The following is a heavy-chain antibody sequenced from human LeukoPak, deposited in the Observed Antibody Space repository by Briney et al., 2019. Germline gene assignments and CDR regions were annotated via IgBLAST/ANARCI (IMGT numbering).Heavy chain of an antibody. J-gene: IGHJ4*02. CDR3: ARDPHEFSSGWSHFDY. Sequence: ASVKVSCKASGYTFTGYYIHWVRQAPGQGLEWMGWINPKSGGTNYAQKFQGRVTMTRDTSISTAYMELSRLRSDDTAVYYCARDPHEFSSGWSHFDYWGQGTLVTVSS. CDR2: INPKSGGT. V-gene: IGHV1-2*02. CDR1: GYTFTGYY. D-gene: IGHD6-19*01.